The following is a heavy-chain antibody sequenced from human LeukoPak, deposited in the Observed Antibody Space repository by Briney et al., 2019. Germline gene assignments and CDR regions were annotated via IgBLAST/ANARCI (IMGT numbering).Heavy chain of an antibody. D-gene: IGHD3-3*01. CDR3: ARVNYDFWSGYSNWFDP. J-gene: IGHJ5*02. Sequence: GASVKVPCKASGYTFTSYGISWVRQAPGQGLEWMGWISAYNGNTNYAQKLQGRVTMTTDTSTSTAYMELRSLRSDDTAVYYCARVNYDFWSGYSNWFDPWGQGTLVTVSS. CDR1: GYTFTSYG. CDR2: ISAYNGNT. V-gene: IGHV1-18*01.